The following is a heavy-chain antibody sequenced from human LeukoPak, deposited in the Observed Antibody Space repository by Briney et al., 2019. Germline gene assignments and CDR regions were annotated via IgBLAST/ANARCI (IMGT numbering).Heavy chain of an antibody. CDR2: INHSGST. J-gene: IGHJ4*02. V-gene: IGHV4-34*01. CDR3: ARTKGVWFGELLYPAHFDY. CDR1: GGSFSGYY. Sequence: SETLSLTCAVYGGSFSGYYWSWIRQPPGKGLEWIGEINHSGSTNYNPSLKSRVTISVDKSKNQFSLKLSSVTAADTAVYYCARTKGVWFGELLYPAHFDYWGQGTLVTVSS. D-gene: IGHD3-10*01.